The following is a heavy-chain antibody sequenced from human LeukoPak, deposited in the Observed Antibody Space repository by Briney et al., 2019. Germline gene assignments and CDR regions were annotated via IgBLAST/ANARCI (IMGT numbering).Heavy chain of an antibody. CDR1: GYSISSGYY. D-gene: IGHD5-18*01. CDR3: ARVSSYGFYY. J-gene: IGHJ4*02. Sequence: PSETLSLTCTVSGYSISSGYYWGWIRQPPGKGLEWIGSIYHSGSTYYNPSLKSRVTISVDTSKKQFSLKLSSVTAADTAVYYCARVSSYGFYYWGQGTLVTVSS. V-gene: IGHV4-38-2*02. CDR2: IYHSGST.